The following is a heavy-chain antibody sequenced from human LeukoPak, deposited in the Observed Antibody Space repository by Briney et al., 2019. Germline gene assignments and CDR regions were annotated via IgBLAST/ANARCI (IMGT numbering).Heavy chain of an antibody. CDR1: GFTFSSYE. CDR3: VWAVAGTLGYYFDY. CDR2: ISSSGSTI. Sequence: PGGSLRLSCAASGFTFSSYEMNWVRQAPGKGLEWVSYISSSGSTIYYADSVKGRFTISRDNAKNSLYLQMNSLRAEDTAVYYCVWAVAGTLGYYFDYWGQGTLVTVSS. D-gene: IGHD6-19*01. V-gene: IGHV3-48*03. J-gene: IGHJ4*02.